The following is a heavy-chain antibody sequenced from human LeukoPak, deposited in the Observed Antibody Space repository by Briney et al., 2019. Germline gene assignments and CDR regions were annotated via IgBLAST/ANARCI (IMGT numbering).Heavy chain of an antibody. D-gene: IGHD4-11*01. J-gene: IGHJ5*02. CDR3: ARGVTTGTSTWFDP. V-gene: IGHV4-4*07. CDR2: VYSSGST. Sequence: SETLSLTCAVSGGSITGYYWSWLRQPAGKGLEWIGRVYSSGSTNYNPSLKSRVTMSVDTSKNQFSLNLSSVTAADTAVYYCARGVTTGTSTWFDPWGQGTLVTVSS. CDR1: GGSITGYY.